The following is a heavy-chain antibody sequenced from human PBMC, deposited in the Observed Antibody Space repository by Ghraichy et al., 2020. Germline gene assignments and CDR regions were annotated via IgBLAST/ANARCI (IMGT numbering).Heavy chain of an antibody. Sequence: GGSLRLSCTASGFTFGDYIWSWVRQAPGKGLEWVGFIRSKAYTGTIEYAASVKGRFTISRDDSKSIAYLQMNSLKTEDTAVYYCATRAASTSYFSYGMDVWGQGTTVTVSS. J-gene: IGHJ6*02. CDR3: ATRAASTSYFSYGMDV. CDR2: IRSKAYTGTI. V-gene: IGHV3-49*04. CDR1: GFTFGDYI. D-gene: IGHD2-15*01.